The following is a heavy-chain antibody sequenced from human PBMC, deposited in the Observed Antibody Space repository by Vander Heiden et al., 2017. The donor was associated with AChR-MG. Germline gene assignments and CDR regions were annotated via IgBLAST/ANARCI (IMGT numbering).Heavy chain of an antibody. CDR1: GFTFSSYA. CDR2: ISGSGGST. D-gene: IGHD3-22*01. J-gene: IGHJ3*02. CDR3: AKDVTMIVVAPDAFDI. V-gene: IGHV3-23*01. Sequence: EVQLLESGGGLVQPGGSLRLSCAASGFTFSSYAMSWVRQAPGKGLDWVSAISGSGGSTYYADSVKGRFTISRDNSKNTLYLQMNSLRAEDTAVYYCAKDVTMIVVAPDAFDIWGQGTMVTVSS.